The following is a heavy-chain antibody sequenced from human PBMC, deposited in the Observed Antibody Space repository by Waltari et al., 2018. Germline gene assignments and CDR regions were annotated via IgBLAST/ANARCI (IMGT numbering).Heavy chain of an antibody. CDR1: GFTFSDYS. Sequence: EVQLVESGGGLVQPGGSLRLSCAASGFTFSDYSMNWVRQAQGKGLEWVSYIGTTTTIYYTDSVKGRFTISRDNAKNSLYLQMNSLRGEDTAVYYCARDWSWHFDLWGRGTLVTVSS. CDR2: IGTTTTI. J-gene: IGHJ2*01. D-gene: IGHD3-3*01. V-gene: IGHV3-48*04. CDR3: ARDWSWHFDL.